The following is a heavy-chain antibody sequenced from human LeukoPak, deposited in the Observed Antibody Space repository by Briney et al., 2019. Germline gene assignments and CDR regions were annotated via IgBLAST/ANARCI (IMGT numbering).Heavy chain of an antibody. CDR3: AGHAMTTVTTNWFDP. CDR2: IYYSGST. V-gene: IGHV4-39*01. J-gene: IGHJ5*02. D-gene: IGHD4-17*01. Sequence: SETLSPTCPVSGGSISSSSCYWGWIRQPPGKGLEWIGSIYYSGSTYYNPSLKSRVTISVDTSKNQFSLKLSSVTAADTAVYYCAGHAMTTVTTNWFDPWGQGTLVTVSS. CDR1: GGSISSSSCY.